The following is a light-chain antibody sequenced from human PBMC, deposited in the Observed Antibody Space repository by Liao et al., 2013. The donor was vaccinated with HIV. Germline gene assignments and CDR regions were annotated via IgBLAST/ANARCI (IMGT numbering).Light chain of an antibody. J-gene: IGLJ2*01. CDR1: KLGDKY. Sequence: SYELTQSPSVSVSPGQTASITCSGDKLGDKYICWYQQKPGQSPVLVMYQDNKRPSGIPERFSGSKSGNTATLTISGTQTLDEADYYCQAWDSSNMIFGGGTKLTVL. V-gene: IGLV3-1*01. CDR3: QAWDSSNMI. CDR2: QDN.